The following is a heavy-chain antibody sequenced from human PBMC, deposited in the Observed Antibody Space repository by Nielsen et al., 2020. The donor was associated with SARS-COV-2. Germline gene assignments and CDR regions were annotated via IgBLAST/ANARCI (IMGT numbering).Heavy chain of an antibody. CDR1: GFSFNTFG. V-gene: IGHV3-23*01. D-gene: IGHD3-9*01. Sequence: GESLKISCAASGFSFNTFGMSWVRQTPGKGLEWISTISGTADSTYYADSVKGRFTFSRDNFKNTLYLQMNSLRAEDTAVYYCAKDRTEYYDVLTGYLDHWGQGTLVTVPS. CDR2: ISGTADST. J-gene: IGHJ4*02. CDR3: AKDRTEYYDVLTGYLDH.